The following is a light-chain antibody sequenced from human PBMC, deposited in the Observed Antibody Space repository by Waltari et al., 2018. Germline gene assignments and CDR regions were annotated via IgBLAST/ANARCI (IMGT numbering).Light chain of an antibody. CDR2: SAS. J-gene: IGKJ3*01. CDR3: QQSYSVPFT. CDR1: QNIMTY. V-gene: IGKV1-39*01. Sequence: DIRMTQTPSPLSASLGDRVTVTCRTSQNIMTYLNWYQHTPGSAPKLLVYSASKLQGGVPSRFSGSGSGTDFTLTISSLQPADFATYYCQQSYSVPFTFGPGTKVDLK.